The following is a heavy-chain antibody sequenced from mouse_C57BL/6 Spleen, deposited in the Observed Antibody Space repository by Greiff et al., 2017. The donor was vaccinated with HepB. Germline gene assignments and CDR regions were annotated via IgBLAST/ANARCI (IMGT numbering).Heavy chain of an antibody. D-gene: IGHD2-2*01. J-gene: IGHJ3*01. Sequence: EVQLVESGGGLVKPGGSLKLSCAASGFTFSSYAMSWVRQTPEKRLEWVATISDDGSYTYYPDNVKGRFTISRDNAKNNLYLQMSYLKSEGTAMYYCARGGMDYGYGGFAYWGQGTLVTVSA. CDR3: ARGGMDYGYGGFAY. CDR1: GFTFSSYA. CDR2: ISDDGSYT. V-gene: IGHV5-4*01.